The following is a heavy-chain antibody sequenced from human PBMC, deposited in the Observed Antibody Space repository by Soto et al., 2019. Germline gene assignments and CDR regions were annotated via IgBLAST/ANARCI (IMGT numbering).Heavy chain of an antibody. CDR1: GFTFSSYA. V-gene: IGHV3-23*01. CDR2: ISGGGGST. J-gene: IGHJ4*02. D-gene: IGHD5-18*01. CDR3: AKLTGYSYGDFDY. Sequence: EVQLLESGGGLVQPGGSLRLSCAASGFTFSSYAMSWVRQAPGKGLEWVSAISGGGGSTYYADSVKGRFTVSRDNSKDTLYLQINSLRVEDTAVCYCAKLTGYSYGDFDYWGQGPLVTVSS.